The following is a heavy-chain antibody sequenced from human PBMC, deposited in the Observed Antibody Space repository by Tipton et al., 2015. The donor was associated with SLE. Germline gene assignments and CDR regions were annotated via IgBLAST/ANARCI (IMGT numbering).Heavy chain of an antibody. V-gene: IGHV4-34*11. CDR1: GGSFSGYY. J-gene: IGHJ5*02. CDR2: IYYSGST. Sequence: TLSLTCAVYGGSFSGYYWSWIRQPPGKGLEWIGYIYYSGSTNYNPSLKSRVTISIDTSKNHFSLKLYSVTAADTAVYYRAREDSSSWFYTRFDPWGQGTLVTVSS. CDR3: AREDSSSWFYTRFDP. D-gene: IGHD2-2*02.